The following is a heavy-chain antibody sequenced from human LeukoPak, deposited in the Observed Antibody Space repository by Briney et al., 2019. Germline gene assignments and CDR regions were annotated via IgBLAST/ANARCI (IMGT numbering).Heavy chain of an antibody. CDR1: GFTFSSYA. CDR2: ISGSGGST. J-gene: IGHJ3*02. Sequence: GGSLRLSCPASGFTFSSYAMSWVRLAPGKGLEWVSAISGSGGSTYYADSVKGRFTISRDNSKNTLYLQMNSLRAEDTAVYYCAKYDQLPWGGAFDIWGQGTMVTVSS. D-gene: IGHD2-2*01. CDR3: AKYDQLPWGGAFDI. V-gene: IGHV3-23*01.